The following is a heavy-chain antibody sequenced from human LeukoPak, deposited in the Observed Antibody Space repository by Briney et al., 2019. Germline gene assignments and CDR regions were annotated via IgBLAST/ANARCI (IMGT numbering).Heavy chain of an antibody. CDR3: TRLTGADVFDI. CDR2: IRSKANNYAT. J-gene: IGHJ3*02. V-gene: IGHV3-73*01. CDR1: GFTFSSYG. D-gene: IGHD3-10*01. Sequence: PGGSLRLSCAASGFTFSSYGMYWVRQASGKGLEWVGRIRSKANNYATAYAASVEGRFTISRDDSKSTAYLQMNSLKTEDTAVYYCTRLTGADVFDIWGQGTMVTVSS.